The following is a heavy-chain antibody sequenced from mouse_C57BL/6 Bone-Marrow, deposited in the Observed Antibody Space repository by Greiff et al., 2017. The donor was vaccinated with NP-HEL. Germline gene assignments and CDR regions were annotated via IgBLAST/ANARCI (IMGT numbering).Heavy chain of an antibody. CDR1: GYAFSSYW. CDR3: AGYYGIHGNYAMDY. V-gene: IGHV1-80*01. CDR2: IYPGDGDT. Sequence: VQRVESGAELVKPGASVKISCKASGYAFSSYWMNWVKQRPGKGLEWIGQIYPGDGDTNYNGKFKGKATLTADKSSSTAYMQLSSLTSEDSAVYFCAGYYGIHGNYAMDYWGQGTSVTVSS. D-gene: IGHD2-1*01. J-gene: IGHJ4*01.